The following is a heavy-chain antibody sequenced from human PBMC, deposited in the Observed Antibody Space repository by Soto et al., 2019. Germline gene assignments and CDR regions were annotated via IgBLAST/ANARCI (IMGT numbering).Heavy chain of an antibody. D-gene: IGHD6-25*01. Sequence: PSETLSLTCSVSGDSMRGYHFYWGWIRQAPGKGLEWIGSAYFSGGNTYYSPSLKSRVSISVDTSRNEFSLRLTSLTTADTAVYFCAYGSSSAWIDYWGQGTLVTVSS. V-gene: IGHV4-39*01. CDR2: AYFSGGNT. CDR1: GDSMRGYHFY. CDR3: AYGSSSAWIDY. J-gene: IGHJ4*02.